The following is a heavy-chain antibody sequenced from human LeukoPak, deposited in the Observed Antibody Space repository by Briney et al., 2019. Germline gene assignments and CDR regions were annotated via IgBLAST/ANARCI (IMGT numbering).Heavy chain of an antibody. CDR2: VSYDGSNK. CDR1: GFTFSSYA. D-gene: IGHD6-13*01. J-gene: IGHJ4*02. Sequence: PGGSLRLSCAASGFTFSSYAMHWVRQAPGKGLEWVAVVSYDGSNKYYADSVKGRFTISRDNSKNTLYLQMNSLRAEDTAVYYCAKDREQQLVFDYWGQGTLVTVSS. V-gene: IGHV3-30*04. CDR3: AKDREQQLVFDY.